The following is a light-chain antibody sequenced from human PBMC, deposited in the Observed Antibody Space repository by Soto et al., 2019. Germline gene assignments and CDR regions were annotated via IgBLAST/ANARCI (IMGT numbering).Light chain of an antibody. CDR3: QQYNNWPFIT. CDR2: GAS. CDR1: QSVSSN. V-gene: IGKV3-15*01. Sequence: EIVMTQSPATLSVSPGERATLSCRASQSVSSNVAWYQQKPGQSPRLLIYGASSRATGIPVRFSGSGSGTEFTLTISSLQSEDFAVYYCQQYNNWPFITFGQGTRLEIK. J-gene: IGKJ5*01.